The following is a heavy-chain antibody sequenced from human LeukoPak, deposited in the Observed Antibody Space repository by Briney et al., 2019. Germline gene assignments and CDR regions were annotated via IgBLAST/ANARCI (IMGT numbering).Heavy chain of an antibody. Sequence: SETLSLTCTVSGGSISSGSYYWSWIRQPAGKGLEWIGRIYTSGSTNYNPSLKSRVTISVDTSKNQFSLKLSSVTAADTAVYYCARGRSVAGTRVRVYYGMDVWGQGTTVTVSS. V-gene: IGHV4-61*02. CDR2: IYTSGST. CDR1: GGSISSGSYY. CDR3: ARGRSVAGTRVRVYYGMDV. D-gene: IGHD6-19*01. J-gene: IGHJ6*02.